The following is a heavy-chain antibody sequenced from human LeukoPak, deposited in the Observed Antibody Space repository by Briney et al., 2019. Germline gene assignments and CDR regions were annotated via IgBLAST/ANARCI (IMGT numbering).Heavy chain of an antibody. CDR1: GGSFSGYY. CDR2: INHSGST. CDR3: ARAIEVGAMTPFDY. D-gene: IGHD1-26*01. V-gene: IGHV4-34*01. Sequence: SETLSLTCAVYGGSFSGYYWSWIRQPPGKGLEWIGEINHSGSTYYNPSLKSRVTISVDTSKNQFSLKLSSVTAADTAVYYCARAIEVGAMTPFDYWGQGTLVTVSS. J-gene: IGHJ4*02.